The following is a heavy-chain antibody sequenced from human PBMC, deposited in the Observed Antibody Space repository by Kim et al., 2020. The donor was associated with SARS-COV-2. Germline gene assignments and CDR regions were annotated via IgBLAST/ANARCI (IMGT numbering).Heavy chain of an antibody. CDR2: INHSGST. J-gene: IGHJ6*02. V-gene: IGHV4-34*01. CDR1: GGSFSGYY. CDR3: ASTATVTTRRYYYYYGMDV. Sequence: SETLSLTCAVYGGSFSGYYWSWIRQPPGKGLEWIGEINHSGSTNYNPSLKSRVTISVDTSKNQFSLKLSSVTAADTAVYYCASTATVTTRRYYYYYGMDVWGQGTTVTVSS. D-gene: IGHD4-17*01.